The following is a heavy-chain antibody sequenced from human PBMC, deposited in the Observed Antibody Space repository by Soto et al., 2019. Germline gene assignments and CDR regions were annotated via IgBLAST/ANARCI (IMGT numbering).Heavy chain of an antibody. D-gene: IGHD4-17*01. Sequence: GWSLILSCVASGFTCSNYVMNWVRQTPEKWLEWASIITSGGATNYADSVRGRFTISRDNSKNTLYLQMSSLRAEDTAIYYCAKRMMTTAVAPGPGNYFDCWGQGTLVTVSS. V-gene: IGHV3-23*01. CDR2: ITSGGAT. J-gene: IGHJ4*02. CDR3: AKRMMTTAVAPGPGNYFDC. CDR1: GFTCSNYV.